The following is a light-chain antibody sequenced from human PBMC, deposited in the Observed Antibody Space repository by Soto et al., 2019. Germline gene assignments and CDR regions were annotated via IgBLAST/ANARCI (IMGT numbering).Light chain of an antibody. CDR3: QHSHRTPYT. CDR1: PSISRH. J-gene: IGKJ2*01. Sequence: DIQLTQSPSSLSASVGDRITISSRACPSISRHLNWYQQMPGKDPNLLIYAARDLQSGGPGRFSGSGCGTEVNLTIGRLQHEDLETYFCQHSHRTPYTFDNGTQLAI. CDR2: AAR. V-gene: IGKV1-39*01.